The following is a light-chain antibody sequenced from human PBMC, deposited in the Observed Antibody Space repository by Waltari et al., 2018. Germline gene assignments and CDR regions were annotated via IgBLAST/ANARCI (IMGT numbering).Light chain of an antibody. Sequence: DIHLTQSPSYLSASVGDRVTITCRASQAIDTSLAWYQQKPGKAPNLLIYRSSTLEGGVSSRFSGSGSGTDFTLTISSLQPDDFATYYCQQYSSYGKYTFGQGTKLEIK. CDR1: QAIDTS. J-gene: IGKJ2*01. V-gene: IGKV1-5*03. CDR3: QQYSSYGKYT. CDR2: RSS.